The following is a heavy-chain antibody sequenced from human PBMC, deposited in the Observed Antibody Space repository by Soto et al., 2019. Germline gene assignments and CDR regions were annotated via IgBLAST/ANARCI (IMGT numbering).Heavy chain of an antibody. CDR3: CYSHPYGKRFEP. CDR1: GYTFTSYC. D-gene: IGHD2-15*01. Sequence: SVKVSCKSSGYTFTSYCISCVRHTPEQGLEWMGWIGAYNGNTNYAQNLQGRVTMTTDTSKSRSYMELRSLRSDDTAVYYCCYSHPYGKRFEPWGKGTLVTVSS. CDR2: IGAYNGNT. V-gene: IGHV1-18*01. J-gene: IGHJ5*02.